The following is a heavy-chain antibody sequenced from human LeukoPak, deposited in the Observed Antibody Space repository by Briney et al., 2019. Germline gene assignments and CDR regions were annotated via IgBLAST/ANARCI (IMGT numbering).Heavy chain of an antibody. CDR3: ARKRETETVPGWFDA. Sequence: ASVKVSCKASGYTFTGYYMHWVRQAPGQGLEWMGRINPNSGGTNYAQKFQGRVTMTRDTSISTAYMELSRLRSDDMAVYYCARKRETETVPGWFDAWGQGTLVTVSS. J-gene: IGHJ5*02. CDR1: GYTFTGYY. V-gene: IGHV1-2*06. D-gene: IGHD1-26*01. CDR2: INPNSGGT.